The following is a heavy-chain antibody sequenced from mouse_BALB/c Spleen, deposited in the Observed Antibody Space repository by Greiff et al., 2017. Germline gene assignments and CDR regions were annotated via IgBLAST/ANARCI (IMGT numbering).Heavy chain of an antibody. CDR2: IYPGDGDP. CDR3: AREGSISDGYHYYAMDY. V-gene: IGHV1-80*01. Sequence: VQLVESGAELVRPGSSVKISCKASGYAFSSYWMNWVKQRPGQGLEWIGQIYPGDGDPNYNGKFKGKATLTADKSSRTAYMQLSILTSEDSAVYFCAREGSISDGYHYYAMDYWGQGTSVTVSS. J-gene: IGHJ4*01. CDR1: GYAFSSYW. D-gene: IGHD2-3*01.